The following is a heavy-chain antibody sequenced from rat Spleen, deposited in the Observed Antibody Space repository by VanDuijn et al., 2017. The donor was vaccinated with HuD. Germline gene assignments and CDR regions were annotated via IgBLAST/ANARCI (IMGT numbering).Heavy chain of an antibody. CDR3: TSRWDGFVY. V-gene: IGHV5-20*01. D-gene: IGHD5-1*01. J-gene: IGHJ3*01. CDR1: GFTFSDYY. Sequence: EVQLVESDGGLVQPGRSLKLSCAASGFTFSDYYMAWVRQAPTKGLEWVASITNTGGSTYYPDSVRGRFTISRDNAKSTLYLQMNSLRSEDTATYYCTSRWDGFVYWGQGTLVTVSS. CDR2: ITNTGGST.